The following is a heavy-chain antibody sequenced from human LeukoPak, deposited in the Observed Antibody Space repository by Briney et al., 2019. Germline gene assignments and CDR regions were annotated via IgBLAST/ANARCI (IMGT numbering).Heavy chain of an antibody. CDR1: GFTFSTYA. Sequence: GGSLRLSCAASGFTFSTYAMNWVRQAPGKGLEWVSTISGIDTFYADSVKGRFTISRDNSKNTLYLQMISLRAEDTALYHCARNNGMDVWGQGTTVIVSS. CDR2: ISGIDT. V-gene: IGHV3-23*01. CDR3: ARNNGMDV. J-gene: IGHJ6*02.